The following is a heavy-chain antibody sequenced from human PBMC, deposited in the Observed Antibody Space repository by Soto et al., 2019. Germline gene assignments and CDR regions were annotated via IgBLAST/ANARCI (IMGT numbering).Heavy chain of an antibody. Sequence: SVKVSCKASGGTFSSYAISWVRQAPGQGLEWMGGIIPIFGTANYAQKFQGRVTITADESTSTAYMELSSLRSEDTAVYYCARDGLGYCTNGVCEGPPYFDYWGQGTLVTAPQ. CDR2: IIPIFGTA. CDR1: GGTFSSYA. CDR3: ARDGLGYCTNGVCEGPPYFDY. J-gene: IGHJ4*02. D-gene: IGHD2-8*01. V-gene: IGHV1-69*13.